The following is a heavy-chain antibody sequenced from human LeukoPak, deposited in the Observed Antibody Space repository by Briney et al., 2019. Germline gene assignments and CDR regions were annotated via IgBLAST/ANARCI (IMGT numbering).Heavy chain of an antibody. Sequence: GGSLRLSCAASGFTFSDYYMSWVRQAPGRGLEWVSYISGSGVTMYYADSVKGRFTISRDDAKNSLYLQMNSLRAEDTAVYYCAREDIRLDYFDYWGQGTLVTVSS. V-gene: IGHV3-11*04. J-gene: IGHJ4*02. CDR1: GFTFSDYY. CDR2: ISGSGVTM. CDR3: AREDIRLDYFDY. D-gene: IGHD6-19*01.